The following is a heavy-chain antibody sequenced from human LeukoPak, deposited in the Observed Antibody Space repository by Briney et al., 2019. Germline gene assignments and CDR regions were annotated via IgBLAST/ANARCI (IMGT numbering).Heavy chain of an antibody. D-gene: IGHD5-18*01. CDR1: GFTFSSYE. J-gene: IGHJ4*02. CDR3: AREGVVDTAIID. Sequence: GGSLILSCAASGFTFSSYEMNWVRQAPGKGLEWVSYISSSGSTIYYADSVKGRFTISRDNAKNSLYLQMNSLRAEDTAVYYCAREGVVDTAIIDWGQGTLVTVSS. CDR2: ISSSGSTI. V-gene: IGHV3-48*03.